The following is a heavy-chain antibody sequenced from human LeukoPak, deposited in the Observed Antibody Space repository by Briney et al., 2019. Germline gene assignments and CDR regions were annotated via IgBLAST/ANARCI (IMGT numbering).Heavy chain of an antibody. CDR1: GFTFSSYA. V-gene: IGHV3-23*01. J-gene: IGHJ4*02. D-gene: IGHD3-22*01. Sequence: AGGSLRLSCAASGFTFSSYAMSWVRQAPGKGLEWVSAISGSGGSTYYADSVKGRFTISRDNSKNTLYLQMNSLRAEDTAVYYCARPYDSSGYYYFRLWGQGTLVTVSS. CDR3: ARPYDSSGYYYFRL. CDR2: ISGSGGST.